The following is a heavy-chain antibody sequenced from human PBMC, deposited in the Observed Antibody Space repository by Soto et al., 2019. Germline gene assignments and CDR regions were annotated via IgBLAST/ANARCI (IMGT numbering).Heavy chain of an antibody. CDR2: INPGNGDT. V-gene: IGHV1-3*01. CDR1: GYTFANYA. D-gene: IGHD1-26*01. J-gene: IGHJ4*02. CDR3: ARAGPGGGSYLIDY. Sequence: QVQLVQSGAEVKKPGASVKVSCKASGYTFANYAMHWVRQAPGQRLEWMGFINPGNGDTRYSQKFQGRVTIARDTSASTVYMELSSLTYEDTAVHYCARAGPGGGSYLIDYWGQGTLVTVSS.